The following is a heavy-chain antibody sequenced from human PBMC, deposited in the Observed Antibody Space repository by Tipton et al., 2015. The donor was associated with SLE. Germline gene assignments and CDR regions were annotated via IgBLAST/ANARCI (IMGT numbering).Heavy chain of an antibody. CDR1: RYSFTSGYY. Sequence: TLSLTCIVSRYSFTSGYYWGWMRQAPGKELEWIGSVYFSGVTYYNPSLKSRVSILVDTSKNQFSLKLTSVTAAETAMYYCARHSDTSGYYHYGMDVWGQGTTVTVSS. J-gene: IGHJ6*02. D-gene: IGHD3-22*01. CDR3: ARHSDTSGYYHYGMDV. V-gene: IGHV4-38-2*02. CDR2: VYFSGVT.